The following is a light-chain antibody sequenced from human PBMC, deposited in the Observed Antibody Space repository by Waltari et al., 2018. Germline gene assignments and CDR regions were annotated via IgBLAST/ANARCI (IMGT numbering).Light chain of an antibody. CDR3: QSYDSSLSVYVV. Sequence: QSVLTQPHSVSGAPGQRVTISCTGSSPNIGAGYDVHWYQQLPGTAPKLLIYGNSNRPSGVPDRFSGSKSGTSASLAITGLQAEDEADYYCQSYDSSLSVYVVFGGGTKLTVL. V-gene: IGLV1-40*01. CDR1: SPNIGAGYD. J-gene: IGLJ2*01. CDR2: GNS.